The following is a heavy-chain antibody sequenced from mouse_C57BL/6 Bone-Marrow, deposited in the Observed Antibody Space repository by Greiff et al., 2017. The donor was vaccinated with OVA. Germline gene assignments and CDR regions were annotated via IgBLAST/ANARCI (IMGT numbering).Heavy chain of an antibody. CDR1: GFTFSDYY. Sequence: EVQVVESGGGLVQPGGSLKLSCAASGFTFSDYYMYWVRQTPEKRLEWVAYISNGGGSTYYPDTVKGRFTISRDNAKNTLYLQMSRLKSEDTAMDYCARRSDQRYAMDYWGQGTSVTVSS. V-gene: IGHV5-12*01. J-gene: IGHJ4*01. CDR3: ARRSDQRYAMDY. CDR2: ISNGGGST.